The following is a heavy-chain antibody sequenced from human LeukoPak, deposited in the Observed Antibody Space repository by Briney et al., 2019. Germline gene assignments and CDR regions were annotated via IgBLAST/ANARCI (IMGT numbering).Heavy chain of an antibody. J-gene: IGHJ6*02. CDR1: GGSISSYY. D-gene: IGHD4-11*01. Sequence: SETLSLTCTVSGGSISSYYWSWIRQPPGKGLEWIGYIYYSGSTNYNPSLKSRVTISVDTSKNQFSLKLSSVTAADTAVYYCARVVPSNYDFGLERYYYYGMDVWGQGTTVTVSS. V-gene: IGHV4-59*01. CDR2: IYYSGST. CDR3: ARVVPSNYDFGLERYYYYGMDV.